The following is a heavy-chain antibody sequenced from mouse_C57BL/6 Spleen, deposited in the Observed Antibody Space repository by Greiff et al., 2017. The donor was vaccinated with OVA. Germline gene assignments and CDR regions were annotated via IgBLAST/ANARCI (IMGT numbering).Heavy chain of an antibody. D-gene: IGHD1-1*01. Sequence: EVMLVESGGDLVKPGGSLKLSCAASGFTFSSYGMSWVRQTPDKRLEWVATISSGGSYTYYPDSVKGRFTITRDNAKNTLYLQMSSLKSEDTAMYYCARPDDYGSSFPYAMEYWGQGTSVTVSS. CDR2: ISSGGSYT. J-gene: IGHJ4*01. V-gene: IGHV5-6*01. CDR1: GFTFSSYG. CDR3: ARPDDYGSSFPYAMEY.